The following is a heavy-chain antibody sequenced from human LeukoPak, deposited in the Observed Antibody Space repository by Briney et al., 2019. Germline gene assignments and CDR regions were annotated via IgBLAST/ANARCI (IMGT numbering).Heavy chain of an antibody. D-gene: IGHD3-22*01. CDR1: GFTFSSYA. CDR2: ISYDGSNK. V-gene: IGHV3-30*04. J-gene: IGHJ4*02. Sequence: GGSLRLSCAASGFTFSSYAMHWVRQAPGKGLEWVAVISYDGSNKYYADSVKGRFTISRDNSKNTLYLQMNSLRAEDTAVYYCAKDLRYYDSSAPPGGYWGQGTLVTVSS. CDR3: AKDLRYYDSSAPPGGY.